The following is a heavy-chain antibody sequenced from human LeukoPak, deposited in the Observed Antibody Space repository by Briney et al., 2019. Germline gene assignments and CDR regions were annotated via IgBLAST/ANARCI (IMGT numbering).Heavy chain of an antibody. CDR3: VITGYSSSWKLMDY. V-gene: IGHV3-64D*06. CDR1: GFTFSSYA. Sequence: GGSLRLSCSASGFTFSSYAMHWVRQAPGKGLEYVSAISSNGGSTYYADSVNGRFTISRDNSKNTLYLQMSSLRAEDTAVYYCVITGYSSSWKLMDYWGQGTLVTVSS. J-gene: IGHJ4*02. CDR2: ISSNGGST. D-gene: IGHD6-13*01.